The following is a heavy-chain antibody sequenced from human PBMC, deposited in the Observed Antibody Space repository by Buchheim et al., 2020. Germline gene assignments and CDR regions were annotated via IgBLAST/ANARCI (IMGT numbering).Heavy chain of an antibody. CDR1: GGSISSGDYY. CDR2: IYYSGST. D-gene: IGHD2-21*02. CDR3: ARGRDIVVVTAIPLSGFDP. V-gene: IGHV4-30-4*01. Sequence: QVQLQESGPGLVKPSQTLSLTCTVSGGSISSGDYYWSWIRQPPGKGLEWIGYIYYSGSTYYNPSLKSRVTISVNTSKNQFSLKLSSVTAADTAVYYCARGRDIVVVTAIPLSGFDPWGQGTL. J-gene: IGHJ5*02.